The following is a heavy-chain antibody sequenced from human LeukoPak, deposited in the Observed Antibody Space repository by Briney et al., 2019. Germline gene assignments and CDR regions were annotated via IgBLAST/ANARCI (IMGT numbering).Heavy chain of an antibody. J-gene: IGHJ4*02. CDR3: ARGGGGYVGFDY. Sequence: GGSLRLSCAASGFTFSSYWMSWVRQAPGKGLEWVANIKQDGSEKYYADSVKGRFTISRDNAKNSLYLQMNSLRAEDTAVHHCARGGGGYVGFDYWGQGTLVTVSS. D-gene: IGHD5-12*01. CDR1: GFTFSSYW. V-gene: IGHV3-7*03. CDR2: IKQDGSEK.